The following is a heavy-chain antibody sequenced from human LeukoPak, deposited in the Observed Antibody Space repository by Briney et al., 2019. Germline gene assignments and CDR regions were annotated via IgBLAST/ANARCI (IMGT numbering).Heavy chain of an antibody. D-gene: IGHD3-22*01. V-gene: IGHV3-23*01. CDR1: GFTFSSYA. CDR3: AKGGGEDSSGYYYFDY. J-gene: IGHJ4*02. CDR2: ISGSGGST. Sequence: GGSLRLSCAASGFTFSSYAMSWVRQAPGKGLEWVSAISGSGGSTYYADSVKGRFTISRDNSKSTLYLQMNSLRAEDTAVYYCAKGGGEDSSGYYYFDYWGQGTLVTVSS.